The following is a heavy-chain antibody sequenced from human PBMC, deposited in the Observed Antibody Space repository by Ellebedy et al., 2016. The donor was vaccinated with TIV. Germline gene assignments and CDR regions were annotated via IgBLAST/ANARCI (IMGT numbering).Heavy chain of an antibody. CDR1: GFTFSSYA. J-gene: IGHJ4*02. V-gene: IGHV3-30*01. CDR3: ARGICSSSWSFCGDY. D-gene: IGHD6-13*01. CDR2: ISYDGSNK. Sequence: PGGSLRLSCAASGFTFSSYAMHWVRQAPGKGLEWVAVISYDGSNKYYADSVKGRFTISRDNSKNTLYLQMNSLRAEDTAVYYCARGICSSSWSFCGDYWGQGTLVTVSS.